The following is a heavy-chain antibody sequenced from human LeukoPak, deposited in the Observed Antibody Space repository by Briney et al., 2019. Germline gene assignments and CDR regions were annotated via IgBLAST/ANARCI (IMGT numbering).Heavy chain of an antibody. CDR3: ARALGATTGTGIY. CDR1: GGSISSGGYY. Sequence: SETLSLTCTVSGGSISSGGYYWSWIRQPPGKGLEWIGFIYHSGGTSYNPSLKSRVTISVDRSKNQFSLKLSSVTAADTAVYYCARALGATTGTGIYWGQGTLVTVSS. J-gene: IGHJ4*02. CDR2: IYHSGGT. D-gene: IGHD1-1*01. V-gene: IGHV4-30-2*01.